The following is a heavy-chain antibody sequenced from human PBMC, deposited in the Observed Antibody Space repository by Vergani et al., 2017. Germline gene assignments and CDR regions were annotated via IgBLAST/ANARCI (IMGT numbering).Heavy chain of an antibody. D-gene: IGHD3-10*01. CDR3: ATDGILWFGESAPYYYYYYMDV. CDR1: GFTFSSYA. V-gene: IGHV3-23*03. Sequence: EVQLLESGGGLVQPGGSLRLSCAASGFTFSSYAMSWVRQAPGKGLEWVAVIYSGGSSTYYADSVKGRFTISRDNSKNTLYLQMNSLRAEDTAVYYCATDGILWFGESAPYYYYYYMDVWGKGTTVTVSS. J-gene: IGHJ6*03. CDR2: IYSGGSST.